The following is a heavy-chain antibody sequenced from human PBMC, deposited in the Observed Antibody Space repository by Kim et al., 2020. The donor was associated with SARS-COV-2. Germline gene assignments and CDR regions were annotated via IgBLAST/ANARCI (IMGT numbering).Heavy chain of an antibody. CDR3: ARDGYSGYDFSGDAFDI. CDR2: ISYDGSNK. J-gene: IGHJ3*02. D-gene: IGHD5-12*01. V-gene: IGHV3-30*04. Sequence: GGSLRLSCAASGFTFSSYAMHWVRQAPGKGLEWVAVISYDGSNKYYADSVKGRFTISRDNSKNTLYLQMNSLRAEDTAVYYCARDGYSGYDFSGDAFDIWGQGTMVTVSS. CDR1: GFTFSSYA.